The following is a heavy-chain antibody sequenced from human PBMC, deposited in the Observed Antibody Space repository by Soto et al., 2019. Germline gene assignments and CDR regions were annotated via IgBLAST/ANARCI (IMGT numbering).Heavy chain of an antibody. J-gene: IGHJ4*02. V-gene: IGHV1-69*13. Sequence: ASVKVSCKXSGGTFSSYAISWVRQAPGHGLEWMGGIIPIFGTTNYAQKFQGRVTITADDSTSTAYMELSSLRSEDTAVYYCATDYYDSSGYPRAFDYWGQGTLVTVSS. D-gene: IGHD3-22*01. CDR3: ATDYYDSSGYPRAFDY. CDR1: GGTFSSYA. CDR2: IIPIFGTT.